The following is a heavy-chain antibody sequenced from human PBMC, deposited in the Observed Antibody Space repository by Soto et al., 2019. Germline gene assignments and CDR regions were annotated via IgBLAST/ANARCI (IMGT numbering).Heavy chain of an antibody. CDR3: TTEAAYYDRTVADY. CDR2: IKSKTDGGTT. Sequence: GGSLRLSCAASGFTFSNAWMNWVRQAPGKGLEWVGRIKSKTDGGTTDYAAPVKGRFTISRDDSKNTLYLQMNSLKTEDTAVYYCTTEAAYYDRTVADYWGQGTLVTVSS. CDR1: GFTFSNAW. V-gene: IGHV3-15*07. D-gene: IGHD3-22*01. J-gene: IGHJ4*02.